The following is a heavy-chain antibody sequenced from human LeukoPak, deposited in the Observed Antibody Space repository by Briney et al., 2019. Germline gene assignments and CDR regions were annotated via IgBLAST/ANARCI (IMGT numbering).Heavy chain of an antibody. CDR1: GGSFSGYY. CDR2: INHSGST. D-gene: IGHD2-2*01. Sequence: SETLSLTCAVYGGSFSGYYWSWIRQPPGKGLEWIGEINHSGSTNYNPSLKSRVTISVDTSKNQFSLKLSSVTAADTAVYYCARVPLGYCSSTSCYGGDRNWFDPWGQGTLVTVSS. J-gene: IGHJ5*02. CDR3: ARVPLGYCSSTSCYGGDRNWFDP. V-gene: IGHV4-34*01.